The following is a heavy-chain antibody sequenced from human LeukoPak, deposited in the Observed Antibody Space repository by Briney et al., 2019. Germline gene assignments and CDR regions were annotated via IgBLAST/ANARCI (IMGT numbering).Heavy chain of an antibody. D-gene: IGHD6-6*01. CDR1: GGSFSGYY. CDR2: INHSGST. J-gene: IGHJ4*02. V-gene: IGHV4-34*01. CDR3: AREGIYSSSSYFDY. Sequence: SETLSLTCAVYGGSFSGYYWSWIRQPPGKGLEWIGEINHSGSTNYNPSLKSRVTISIDTSKNHFSLRLSSVTAADAAVYYCAREGIYSSSSYFDYWGQGTLVTVSS.